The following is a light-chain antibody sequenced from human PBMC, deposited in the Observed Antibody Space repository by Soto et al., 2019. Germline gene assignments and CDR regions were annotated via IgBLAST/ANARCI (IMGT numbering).Light chain of an antibody. V-gene: IGKV3-20*01. Sequence: EILVTQSRFTLSVTPGESATLSCRASQSVSSTLAWFQQKPGQAPRLLIYGASTRATGVPASFSGSGSGTDFTLTISRLEPEDFAVYYCQQYGGSPNTFGQGALLEIK. CDR1: QSVSST. CDR3: QQYGGSPNT. J-gene: IGKJ5*01. CDR2: GAS.